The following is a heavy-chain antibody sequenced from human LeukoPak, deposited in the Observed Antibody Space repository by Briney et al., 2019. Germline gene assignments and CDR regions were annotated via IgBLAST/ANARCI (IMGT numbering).Heavy chain of an antibody. V-gene: IGHV3-66*01. Sequence: GGSLRLSCAASGFTVSSNYMSWVRQAPGQGLEWVSGIYSGGSTSYADSVKGRFTISRDNSKNTLYLQMNSLRAADTAVYYCAREGYCSSTSCYLDAFDIWGQGTMVTVSS. CDR1: GFTVSSNY. D-gene: IGHD2-2*01. CDR2: IYSGGST. CDR3: AREGYCSSTSCYLDAFDI. J-gene: IGHJ3*02.